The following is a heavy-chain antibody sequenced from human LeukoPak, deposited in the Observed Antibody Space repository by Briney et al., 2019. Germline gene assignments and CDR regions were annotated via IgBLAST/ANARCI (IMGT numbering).Heavy chain of an antibody. D-gene: IGHD3-22*01. Sequence: GESLKISCKGSGYSFTSYWIGWVRQMPGKGLEWMGIIYPGDSDTRYSPSFQGQVTISADKSISTAYLQWSSLKASDTAMYYCASRGYDSSGYYYESDAFDIWGQGTMVTVSS. CDR2: IYPGDSDT. CDR1: GYSFTSYW. V-gene: IGHV5-51*01. CDR3: ASRGYDSSGYYYESDAFDI. J-gene: IGHJ3*02.